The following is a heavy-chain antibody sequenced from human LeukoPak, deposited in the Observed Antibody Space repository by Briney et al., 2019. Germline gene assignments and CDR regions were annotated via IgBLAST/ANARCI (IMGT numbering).Heavy chain of an antibody. Sequence: ASVKVSCKASGYTFTSYAMHWVRQAPGQRLEWMGWINAGNGNTKYSQKFQGRVTITRDTSASTAYMELSSLKSEDTAVYYCERGGYCSGGSCYSEDFQHWGQGTLVTV. CDR1: GYTFTSYA. D-gene: IGHD2-15*01. J-gene: IGHJ1*01. V-gene: IGHV1-3*01. CDR3: ERGGYCSGGSCYSEDFQH. CDR2: INAGNGNT.